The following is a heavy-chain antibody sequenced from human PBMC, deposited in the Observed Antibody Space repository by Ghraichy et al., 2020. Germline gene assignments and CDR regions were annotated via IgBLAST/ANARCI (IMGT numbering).Heavy chain of an antibody. D-gene: IGHD3-3*01. J-gene: IGHJ4*02. Sequence: LSLTCAASGFTFSSYSMNWVRQAPGKGLEWVSYISSSSISTIYYADSVKGRFTISRDNAKNSLYLQMNSLRDEDTAVYYCARASPYYDFWSGSDWGQGTLVTVSS. CDR3: ARASPYYDFWSGSD. V-gene: IGHV3-48*02. CDR1: GFTFSSYS. CDR2: ISSSSISTI.